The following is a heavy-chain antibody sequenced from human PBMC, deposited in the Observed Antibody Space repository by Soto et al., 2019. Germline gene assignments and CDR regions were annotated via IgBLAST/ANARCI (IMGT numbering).Heavy chain of an antibody. CDR1: GGTFSSYA. CDR2: IIPIFGTT. D-gene: IGHD6-6*01. J-gene: IGHJ5*02. Sequence: GASVKVSCKASGGTFSSYAISWVRQAPGQGLEWMGGIIPIFGTTNYAQKFQGRVTITADESTSTAYMELSSLRSNDTAVYYCARAPLPRSSRIPTPREFEPWGQRNLVTVSS. CDR3: ARAPLPRSSRIPTPREFEP. V-gene: IGHV1-69*13.